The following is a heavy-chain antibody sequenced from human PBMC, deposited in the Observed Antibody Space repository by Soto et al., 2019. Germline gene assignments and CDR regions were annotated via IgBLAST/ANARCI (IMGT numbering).Heavy chain of an antibody. D-gene: IGHD4-17*01. Sequence: VQLVESGGGVVQPGRSLRLSCAASGFTFSSYAMHWVRQAPGKGLEWVSAISGSGGSTYYADSVKGRFTISRDNSKNTLYLQMNSLRAEDTAVYYCAKGPYGDYANYYYGMDVWGQGTTVTVSS. CDR2: ISGSGGST. CDR3: AKGPYGDYANYYYGMDV. J-gene: IGHJ6*02. V-gene: IGHV3-23*04. CDR1: GFTFSSYA.